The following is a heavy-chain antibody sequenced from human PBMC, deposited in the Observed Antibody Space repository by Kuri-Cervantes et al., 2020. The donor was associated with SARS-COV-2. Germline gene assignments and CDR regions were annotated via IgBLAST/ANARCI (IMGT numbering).Heavy chain of an antibody. CDR1: GFTFGDYA. D-gene: IGHD3-3*01. Sequence: ESLKISCTGSGFTFGDYAMSWFRQAPGKGLEWIGEINHSGSANYSPSLKSRVTISVDTSKNQFSLRLSSATAADTGVYYCARASTTIYGVLIALFSSNAFGIWGQGTMVTVSS. V-gene: IGHV4-34*01. J-gene: IGHJ3*02. CDR2: INHSGSA. CDR3: ARASTTIYGVLIALFSSNAFGI.